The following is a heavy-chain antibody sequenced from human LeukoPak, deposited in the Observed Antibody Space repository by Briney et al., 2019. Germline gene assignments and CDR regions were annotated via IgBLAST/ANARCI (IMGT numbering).Heavy chain of an antibody. D-gene: IGHD6-19*01. CDR3: AKDLSSGSRRAY. V-gene: IGHV3-30*02. CDR2: IRYDGSNK. J-gene: IGHJ4*02. CDR1: GFTFSSYG. Sequence: GGSLRLSCAASGFTFSSYGMHWVRQAPGKGLEWVAFIRYDGSNKYYADSVKGRFTISRDTSKNTLYLQMNSLRAEDTGVYYCAKDLSSGSRRAYWGQGTLVTVSS.